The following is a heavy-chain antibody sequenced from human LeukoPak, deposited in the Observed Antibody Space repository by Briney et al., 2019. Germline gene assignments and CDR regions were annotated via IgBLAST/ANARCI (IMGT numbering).Heavy chain of an antibody. CDR2: IRYDGSNK. D-gene: IGHD4-17*01. CDR3: AKDPGGPTVTYYFDY. V-gene: IGHV3-30*02. CDR1: GFTFSSYG. Sequence: PGGSLRLSCAASGFTFSSYGMHWVRQAPGKGLEWVAVIRYDGSNKYYADSVKGRFTISRDNSKNTLYLQMNSLRAEDTAVYYCAKDPGGPTVTYYFDYWGQGTLVTVSS. J-gene: IGHJ4*02.